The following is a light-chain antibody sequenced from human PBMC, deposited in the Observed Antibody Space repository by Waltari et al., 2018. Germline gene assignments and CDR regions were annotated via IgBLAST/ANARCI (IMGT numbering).Light chain of an antibody. J-gene: IGLJ3*02. V-gene: IGLV3-1*01. CDR3: QAWDSGTV. CDR2: QNN. CDR1: DLDSNY. Sequence: SRALTQPPPVSASPGQTASIHCPGVDLDSNYAHWYQQKPGRSPVLVYHQNNKRPSGILDRFSCSKSGKTVTLTISGTQAMDEADYYCQAWDSGTVFGGGTKLTGL.